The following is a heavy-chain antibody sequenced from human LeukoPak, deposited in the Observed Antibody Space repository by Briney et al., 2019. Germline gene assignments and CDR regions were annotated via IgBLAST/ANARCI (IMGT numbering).Heavy chain of an antibody. CDR1: GYTFTSYG. CDR3: ARDRGIAAADYMDV. J-gene: IGHJ6*03. Sequence: ASVIVSCKASGYTFTSYGISWVRQAPGQGLEWMGWISAYNGNTNYAQKLQGRVTMTTDTSTSTAYMELRSLRSDDTAVYYCARDRGIAAADYMDVWGKGTTVTISS. V-gene: IGHV1-18*01. CDR2: ISAYNGNT. D-gene: IGHD6-13*01.